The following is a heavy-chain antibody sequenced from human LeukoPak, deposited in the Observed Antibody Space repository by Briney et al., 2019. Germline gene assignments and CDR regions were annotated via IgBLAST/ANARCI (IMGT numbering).Heavy chain of an antibody. J-gene: IGHJ4*02. Sequence: GGSLRLSCAASGFTFSNYAMRWVRQAPGKGLEWVSGISGRDESTYYADSVEGRFTISRDNSKNTVFLQMNSLRVEDTAVYFCAKENFYNPYFEIWGQGTLVTVSS. CDR3: AKENFYNPYFEI. CDR2: ISGRDEST. CDR1: GFTFSNYA. D-gene: IGHD5-24*01. V-gene: IGHV3-23*01.